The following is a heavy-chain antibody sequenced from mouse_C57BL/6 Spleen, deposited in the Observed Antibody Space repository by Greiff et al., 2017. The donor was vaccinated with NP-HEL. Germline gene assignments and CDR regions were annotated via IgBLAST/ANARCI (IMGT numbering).Heavy chain of an antibody. Sequence: QVQLQQSGAELVRPGASVKLSCKASGYTFTDYYINWVKQRPGQGLEWIARIYPGSGNTYYNEKFKGKATLTAEKSSSTAYMQLSSLTSEDSAVYFCARPYDDYGSSYVYWYFDVWGTGTTVTVSS. CDR1: GYTFTDYY. CDR2: IYPGSGNT. V-gene: IGHV1-76*01. CDR3: ARPYDDYGSSYVYWYFDV. J-gene: IGHJ1*03. D-gene: IGHD1-1*01.